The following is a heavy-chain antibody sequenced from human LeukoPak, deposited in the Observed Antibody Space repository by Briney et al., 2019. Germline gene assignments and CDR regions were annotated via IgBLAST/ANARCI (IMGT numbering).Heavy chain of an antibody. CDR1: GFTFSIYW. J-gene: IGHJ4*02. V-gene: IGHV3-7*02. Sequence: GGSLRLSCAASGFTFSIYWMCCGRQAPGKGLEWVAKIKQDGSEKYYVDSVKGRFTISRDNAKNSLYLQMNSLRAEDTAVYYGASTLPLDDWGQGTLVTVSS. CDR3: ASTLPLDD. CDR2: IKQDGSEK.